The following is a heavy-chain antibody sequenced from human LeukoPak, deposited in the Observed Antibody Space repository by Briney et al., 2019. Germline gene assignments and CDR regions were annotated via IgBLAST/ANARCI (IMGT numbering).Heavy chain of an antibody. D-gene: IGHD3-10*01. CDR1: GASISPYY. Sequence: SETLSLPCTVSGASISPYYWNWIRQPAGKGLEWIGRLYPSGSSDYNPSLKSRVTMSVDTSRNQFSLRVTSVTAADTAIYYCARDLSGSLYFDYWGQGILVTVSA. V-gene: IGHV4-4*07. J-gene: IGHJ4*02. CDR3: ARDLSGSLYFDY. CDR2: LYPSGSS.